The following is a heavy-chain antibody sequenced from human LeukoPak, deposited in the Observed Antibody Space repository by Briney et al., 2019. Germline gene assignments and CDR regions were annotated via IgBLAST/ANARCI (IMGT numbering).Heavy chain of an antibody. J-gene: IGHJ4*02. CDR3: ARGYYYDSSAGGFDY. CDR2: ISYDGSNK. V-gene: IGHV3-30-3*01. Sequence: GGSLRLSCAASGFTFGSYAMHWVRQAPGKGLEWVAVISYDGSNKYYADSVKGRFTISRDNSKNTLYLQMNSLRAEDTAVYYCARGYYYDSSAGGFDYWGQGTLVTVSS. CDR1: GFTFGSYA. D-gene: IGHD3-22*01.